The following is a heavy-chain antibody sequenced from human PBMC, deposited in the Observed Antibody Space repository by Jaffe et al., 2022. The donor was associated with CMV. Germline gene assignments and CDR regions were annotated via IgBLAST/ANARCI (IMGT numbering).Heavy chain of an antibody. CDR1: GGSISSGGYY. D-gene: IGHD3-22*01. CDR3: ARANLKYYYDSSGYGNAFDI. CDR2: IYYSGST. J-gene: IGHJ3*02. Sequence: QVQLQESGPGLVKPSQTLSLTCTVSGGSISSGGYYWSWIRQHPGKGLEWIGYIYYSGSTYYNPSLKSRVTISVDTSKNQFSLKLSSVTAADTAVYYCARANLKYYYDSSGYGNAFDIWGQGTMVTVSS. V-gene: IGHV4-31*03.